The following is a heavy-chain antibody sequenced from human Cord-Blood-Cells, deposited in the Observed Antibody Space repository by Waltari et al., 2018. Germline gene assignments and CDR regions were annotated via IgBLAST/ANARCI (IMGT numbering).Heavy chain of an antibody. CDR3: ARGRQTYYYDSSGLYWFDP. Sequence: QVQLQQWGAGLLKPSETLSLTCAVYGGSFSGYYWSWIRQPPGKGLEWIGEINHSGSTNYNPSLKGRVTISVDTSKNQFSLKLSSVTAADTAVYYCARGRQTYYYDSSGLYWFDPWGQGTLVTVSS. D-gene: IGHD3-22*01. CDR2: INHSGST. J-gene: IGHJ5*02. V-gene: IGHV4-34*01. CDR1: GGSFSGYY.